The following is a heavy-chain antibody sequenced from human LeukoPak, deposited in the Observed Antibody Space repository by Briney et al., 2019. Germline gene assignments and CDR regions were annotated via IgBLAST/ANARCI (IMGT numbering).Heavy chain of an antibody. D-gene: IGHD2/OR15-2a*01. Sequence: GGSLRLSCAASGFTVSSNYMSWVRQAPGKGLEWVSAIDSSTTRIYYANSVRGRFTISRDNAKNSLDLQMNSLRAEDTAVYYCVRGGTYCDSTCKGADYWGQGTLVTVSS. V-gene: IGHV3-21*01. CDR3: VRGGTYCDSTCKGADY. J-gene: IGHJ4*02. CDR1: GFTVSSNY. CDR2: IDSSTTRI.